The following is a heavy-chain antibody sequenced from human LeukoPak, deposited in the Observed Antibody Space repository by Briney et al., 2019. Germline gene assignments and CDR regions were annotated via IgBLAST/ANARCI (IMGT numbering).Heavy chain of an antibody. J-gene: IGHJ6*02. V-gene: IGHV3-74*01. Sequence: PGGSLRLSCAASGLTCSGYWMHVVRQAPGKGLIWVSRINSDGRSTTYADTVKGRFTISRDNANNTLSLQMNSLRAEDTAVYYCASGPTPDESGYYYYYGMDVWGQGTTVTVSS. CDR3: ASGPTPDESGYYYYYGMDV. CDR2: INSDGRST. D-gene: IGHD1-14*01. CDR1: GLTCSGYW.